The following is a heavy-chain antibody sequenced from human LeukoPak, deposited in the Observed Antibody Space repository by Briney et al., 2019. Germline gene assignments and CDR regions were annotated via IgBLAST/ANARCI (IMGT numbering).Heavy chain of an antibody. Sequence: GASVKVSCKASGYTFTGYYMHWVRQAPGQGLQWMGWINPNGGDTNYAQKFQGRVTMTRDTSISTAYMELSRLRSDDTAVYYCARDRGVDYCSGGSCSHYYYYMDVWGKGTTVTISS. V-gene: IGHV1-2*02. CDR1: GYTFTGYY. D-gene: IGHD2-15*01. CDR3: ARDRGVDYCSGGSCSHYYYYMDV. J-gene: IGHJ6*03. CDR2: INPNGGDT.